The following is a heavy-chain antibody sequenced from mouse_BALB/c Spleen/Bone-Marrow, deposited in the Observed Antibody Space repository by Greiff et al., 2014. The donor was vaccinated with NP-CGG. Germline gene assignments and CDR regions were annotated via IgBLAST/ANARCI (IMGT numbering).Heavy chain of an antibody. J-gene: IGHJ4*01. CDR2: IWGGGST. Sequence: QVQLKESGPGLVAPSQSLSITCTVSGFSLSRYSVHWVRQPPGRGLEWLGMIWGGGSTDYNSALKSRLSISKDNSKSQVFLKMNSLQTDEAAMYYCARFITTRAMDYWGQGTSVTVSS. CDR1: GFSLSRYS. V-gene: IGHV2-6-4*01. CDR3: ARFITTRAMDY. D-gene: IGHD1-1*01.